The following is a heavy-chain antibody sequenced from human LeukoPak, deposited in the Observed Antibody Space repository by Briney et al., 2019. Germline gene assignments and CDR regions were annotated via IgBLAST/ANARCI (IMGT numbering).Heavy chain of an antibody. CDR1: GFTFDDYA. V-gene: IGHV3-9*01. CDR3: AKGGSGDYLDY. Sequence: PGRSLRLSCAASGFTFDDYAMHWVRQAPGKGLEWVSGISWNSGSIGYADSVKGRFTISRDNAKNSLYLQMNSLRAEDTALYYCAKGGSGDYLDYWGQGTLVTVSS. D-gene: IGHD1-26*01. J-gene: IGHJ4*02. CDR2: ISWNSGSI.